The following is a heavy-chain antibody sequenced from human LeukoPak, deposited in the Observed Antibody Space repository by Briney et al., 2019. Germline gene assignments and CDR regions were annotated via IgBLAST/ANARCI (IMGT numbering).Heavy chain of an antibody. CDR1: GFIFSNYA. J-gene: IGHJ4*02. Sequence: GASLRRSCAASGFIFSNYAMSWVRQAPGKGXXXXXXXXGSGGSTYYADSVKGRFTISRDNSKNTLYLQMNSLRAEDTAVYYCAKWGDYDVLTGYYVSDYWGQGTLVTVSS. V-gene: IGHV3-23*01. CDR2: XXGSGGST. D-gene: IGHD3-9*01. CDR3: AKWGDYDVLTGYYVSDY.